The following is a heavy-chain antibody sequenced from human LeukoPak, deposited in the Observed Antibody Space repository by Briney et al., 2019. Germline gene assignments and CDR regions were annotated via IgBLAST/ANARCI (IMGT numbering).Heavy chain of an antibody. J-gene: IGHJ4*02. CDR2: IIPIFGTA. V-gene: IGHV1-69*01. CDR3: ARASLRYYDILWYFDY. CDR1: GGTFSSYA. Sequence: GSSVKVSCKASGGTFSSYAISWVRQAPGQGLEWMRGIIPIFGTANYAQKFQGRVTITADESTSTAYMELSSLRSEDTAVYYCARASLRYYDILWYFDYWGQGTLVTVSS. D-gene: IGHD3-9*01.